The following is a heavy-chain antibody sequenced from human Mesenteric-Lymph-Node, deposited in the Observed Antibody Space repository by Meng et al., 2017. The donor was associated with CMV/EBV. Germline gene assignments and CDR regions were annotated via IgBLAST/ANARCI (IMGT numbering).Heavy chain of an antibody. CDR1: GFTFSRHW. CDR2: IDTDGSIT. D-gene: IGHD1-1*01. J-gene: IGHJ6*02. CDR3: AKDTGSGTGLGYYGMDV. Sequence: GSLTPSWAVSGFTFSRHWMHWVRQAPGKGLGWVSHIDTDGSITNYADSVKGRFTISRDNAKNSLYLQMNSLRAEDLALYYCAKDTGSGTGLGYYGMDVWGQGTTVTVSS. V-gene: IGHV3-74*01.